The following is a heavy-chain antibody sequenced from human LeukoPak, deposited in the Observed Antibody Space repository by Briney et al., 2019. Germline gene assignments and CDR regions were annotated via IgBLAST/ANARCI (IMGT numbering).Heavy chain of an antibody. J-gene: IGHJ6*02. CDR2: INPNSGGT. CDR3: ARVIAAAGTDYYYYGMDV. D-gene: IGHD6-13*01. CDR1: GYTFTGYY. V-gene: IGHV1-2*02. Sequence: ASVKISCKASGYTFTGYYMHWVRQAPGQGLEWMGWINPNSGGTNYAQKFQGRVTMTRDTSTSTAYMELRSLRSDDTAVYYCARVIAAAGTDYYYYGMDVWGQGTTVTVSS.